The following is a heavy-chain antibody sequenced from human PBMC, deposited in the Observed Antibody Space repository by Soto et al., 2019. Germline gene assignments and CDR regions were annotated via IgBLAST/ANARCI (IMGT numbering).Heavy chain of an antibody. CDR3: ARDHRYYDSSGYHYPIGY. CDR2: INPSGGST. CDR1: GYTFTSYY. Sequence: GASVKVSCKASGYTFTSYYMHWVRQAPGQGLEWMGIINPSGGSTSYAQKFQGRVTMTRDTSTSTVYMELSSLRSEDTAVYYCARDHRYYDSSGYHYPIGYWGQGTLVTVSS. J-gene: IGHJ4*02. D-gene: IGHD3-22*01. V-gene: IGHV1-46*01.